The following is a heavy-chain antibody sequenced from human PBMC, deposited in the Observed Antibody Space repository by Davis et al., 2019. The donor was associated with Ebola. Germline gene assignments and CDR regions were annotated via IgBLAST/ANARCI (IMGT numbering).Heavy chain of an antibody. CDR1: GGSISSSY. D-gene: IGHD6-13*01. CDR3: ARDRTDSSILGYFDL. V-gene: IGHV4-59*12. Sequence: SETLSLTCTVSGGSISSSYWTWIRQPPGMGLEWLGYIYYSGSTKYNPSLKSRVTISVDTSKNQFSLKLSSVTAADTAVYYCARDRTDSSILGYFDLWGRGTLVTVSS. J-gene: IGHJ2*01. CDR2: IYYSGST.